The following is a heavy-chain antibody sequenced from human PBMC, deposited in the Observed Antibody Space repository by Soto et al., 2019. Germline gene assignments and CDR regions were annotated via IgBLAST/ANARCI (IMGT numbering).Heavy chain of an antibody. CDR2: ISSSGSTI. D-gene: IGHD3-16*01. Sequence: LRLSCAASGFTFSDYYMSWIRQAPGKGLEWVSYISSSGSTIYYADSVKGRFTISRDNAKNSLYLQMNSLRAEDTAVYYCARDAYSPTPARRYYYYGMDVWGQGTTVTVSS. CDR3: ARDAYSPTPARRYYYYGMDV. J-gene: IGHJ6*02. CDR1: GFTFSDYY. V-gene: IGHV3-11*01.